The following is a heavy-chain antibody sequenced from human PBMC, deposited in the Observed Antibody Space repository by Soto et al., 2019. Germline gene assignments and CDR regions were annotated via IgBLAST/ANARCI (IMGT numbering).Heavy chain of an antibody. Sequence: QVQLQESGPGLVKSSQTLSLTCTVSGVSISSDGNYWSWIRQHPGKGLEWIGYIYYSGSTYYNPSLKSRVTISVDTSKNQFSLKLNSVTAADTALYYCARGRMVRGVISYSGMEVWGLGTTVTVSS. CDR3: ARGRMVRGVISYSGMEV. CDR2: IYYSGST. D-gene: IGHD3-10*01. V-gene: IGHV4-31*03. CDR1: GVSISSDGNY. J-gene: IGHJ6*02.